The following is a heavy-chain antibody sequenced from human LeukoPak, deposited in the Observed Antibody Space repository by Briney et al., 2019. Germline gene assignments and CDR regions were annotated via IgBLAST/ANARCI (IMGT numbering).Heavy chain of an antibody. Sequence: PGRSLRLSCAASGFTFSTYGMHWVRQAPGKGLEWVAVISYDGSNKYYADSVKGRFTISRDNAKNSLYLQMNSLRAEDTAVYYCARDDYGVGFDYWGQGTLVTVSS. D-gene: IGHD4-17*01. CDR2: ISYDGSNK. J-gene: IGHJ4*02. CDR1: GFTFSTYG. V-gene: IGHV3-30*03. CDR3: ARDDYGVGFDY.